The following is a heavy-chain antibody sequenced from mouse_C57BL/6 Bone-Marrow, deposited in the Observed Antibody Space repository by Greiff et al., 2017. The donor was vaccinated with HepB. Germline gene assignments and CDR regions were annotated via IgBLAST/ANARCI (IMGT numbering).Heavy chain of an antibody. V-gene: IGHV5-4*01. CDR1: GFTFSSYA. CDR3: ARERMVTTGGGYYFDY. J-gene: IGHJ2*01. D-gene: IGHD2-2*01. Sequence: EVKVVESGGGLVKPGGSLKLPCAASGFTFSSYAMSWVRQTPEKRLEWVATISDGGSYTYYPDNVKGRFTISRDNAKNNLYLQMSHLKSEDTAMYYCARERMVTTGGGYYFDYWGQGTTLTVSS. CDR2: ISDGGSYT.